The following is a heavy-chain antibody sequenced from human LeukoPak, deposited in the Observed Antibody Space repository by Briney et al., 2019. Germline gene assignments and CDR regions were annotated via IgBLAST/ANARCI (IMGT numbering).Heavy chain of an antibody. Sequence: PSETLSLTCAVYGGSFSGYYWSWIRQPPGKGLEWIGEINHSGSTNYNPSLKSRVTISVDTSKNQFSLKLSSVTAADTAVYYCARPTQWLVRGGAFDYWGQGTLVTVSS. CDR2: INHSGST. J-gene: IGHJ4*02. CDR3: ARPTQWLVRGGAFDY. V-gene: IGHV4-34*01. D-gene: IGHD6-19*01. CDR1: GGSFSGYY.